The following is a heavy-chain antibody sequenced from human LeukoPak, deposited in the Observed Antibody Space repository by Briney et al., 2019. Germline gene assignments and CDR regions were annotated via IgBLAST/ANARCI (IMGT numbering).Heavy chain of an antibody. D-gene: IGHD6-13*01. Sequence: RSLDPSFSASGFHFNNYGMHWVRPAPGKGLEWVAVIWYDGSNKYYADSVKGRFTLSRDNSKNTLFLQMNSLRPEDTAVYFCARDLTQLALFDYWGQGTLVTVSS. J-gene: IGHJ4*02. V-gene: IGHV3-33*08. CDR2: IWYDGSNK. CDR3: ARDLTQLALFDY. CDR1: GFHFNNYG.